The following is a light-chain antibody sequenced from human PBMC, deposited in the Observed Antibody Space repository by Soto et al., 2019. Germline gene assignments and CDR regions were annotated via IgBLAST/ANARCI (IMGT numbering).Light chain of an antibody. CDR2: EVT. CDR3: CSFTSSNTHV. Sequence: QSVLTQPPSASGSPGQSVTISCTGTSXDVGGYNYVSWYQQHPGKAPKLMIYEVTKRPSGVPDRFSGSKSGNTASLTISGLQAEDEATYYCCSFTSSNTHVFGTGTKVTLL. V-gene: IGLV2-8*01. J-gene: IGLJ1*01. CDR1: SXDVGGYNY.